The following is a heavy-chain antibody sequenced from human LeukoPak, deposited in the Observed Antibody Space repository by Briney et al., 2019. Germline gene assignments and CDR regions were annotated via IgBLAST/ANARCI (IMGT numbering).Heavy chain of an antibody. J-gene: IGHJ3*02. CDR2: VIPIFGTA. CDR1: GGSFSSYA. CDR3: ARAPSYYDFWSGYHDAFDI. Sequence: ASVQVPCKAYGGSFSSYAISWVRQAPGQGLEWMGGVIPIFGTANYAQKFQGRVTITTDESTSTAYMELSSLRSEDTAVYYCARAPSYYDFWSGYHDAFDIWGQGTMVTVSS. D-gene: IGHD3-3*01. V-gene: IGHV1-69*05.